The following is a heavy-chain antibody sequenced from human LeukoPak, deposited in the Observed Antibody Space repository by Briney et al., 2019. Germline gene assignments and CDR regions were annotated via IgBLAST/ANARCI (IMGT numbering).Heavy chain of an antibody. CDR2: IYYSGST. J-gene: IGHJ6*03. CDR1: GGSISSYY. D-gene: IGHD2-2*01. V-gene: IGHV4-59*01. Sequence: SETLSLTCTVSGGSISSYYWSWIRQPPGKGLEWIGYIYYSGSTNYNPSLKSRVTISVDTSKNQFSLKLSSVTAADTAVYYCARGVVPAMGVYYYYYMDVWGKGTTVTVSS. CDR3: ARGVVPAMGVYYYYYMDV.